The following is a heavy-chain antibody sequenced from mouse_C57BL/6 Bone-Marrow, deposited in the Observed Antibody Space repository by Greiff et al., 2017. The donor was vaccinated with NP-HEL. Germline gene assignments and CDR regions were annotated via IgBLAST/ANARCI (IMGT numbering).Heavy chain of an antibody. CDR3: ARVLYAGSPFDY. D-gene: IGHD1-1*02. V-gene: IGHV1-80*01. Sequence: QVQLKQSGAELVKPGASVKISCKASGYAFSSYWMNWVKQRPGKGLEWIGQIYPGDGDTNYNGKFKGKATLTADKSSSTAYMQRSSLTSEDSAVYYCARVLYAGSPFDYWGQGTTLTVSS. CDR2: IYPGDGDT. J-gene: IGHJ2*01. CDR1: GYAFSSYW.